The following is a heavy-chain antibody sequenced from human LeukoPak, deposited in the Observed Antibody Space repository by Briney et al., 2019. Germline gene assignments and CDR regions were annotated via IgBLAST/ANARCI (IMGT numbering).Heavy chain of an antibody. Sequence: GGSLRLSCAASGFTFSSYAMNWVRQAPGKGLEWVSSISSSSSYIYYADSVKGRFTISRDNAKNSLYLQMNSLRAEDTAVYYCARAHPYGSGSYDFDYWGQGTLVTVSS. CDR1: GFTFSSYA. V-gene: IGHV3-21*01. D-gene: IGHD3-10*01. CDR2: ISSSSSYI. CDR3: ARAHPYGSGSYDFDY. J-gene: IGHJ4*02.